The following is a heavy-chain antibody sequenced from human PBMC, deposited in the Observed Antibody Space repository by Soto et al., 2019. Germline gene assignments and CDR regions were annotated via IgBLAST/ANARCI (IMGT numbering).Heavy chain of an antibody. CDR3: ARRRTFLKGIAVAGTAFDI. J-gene: IGHJ3*02. Sequence: SETLSLTCTVSGGSISSYYWSWIRQPPGKGLEWIGYIYYSGSTNYNPSLKSRVTISVDTSKNQFSLKLSSVTAADTAVYYCARRRTFLKGIAVAGTAFDIWGQGTMVTVSS. V-gene: IGHV4-59*01. CDR1: GGSISSYY. CDR2: IYYSGST. D-gene: IGHD6-19*01.